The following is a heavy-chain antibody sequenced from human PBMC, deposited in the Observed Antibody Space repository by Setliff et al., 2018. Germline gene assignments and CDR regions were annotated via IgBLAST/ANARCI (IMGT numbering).Heavy chain of an antibody. CDR1: GLIFTSYS. V-gene: IGHV3-15*01. J-gene: IGHJ3*02. CDR3: TTDPSPTFGGVIGAAFDI. D-gene: IGHD3-16*01. Sequence: GGSLRLSCAASGLIFTSYSMNWVRQAPGKGLEWVGRIKGKTDGLTTDYAAPVKGRFTISRDDSKNTLYLQMNSLKTEDTAVYYCTTDPSPTFGGVIGAAFDIWGQGTMVTVSS. CDR2: IKGKTDGLTT.